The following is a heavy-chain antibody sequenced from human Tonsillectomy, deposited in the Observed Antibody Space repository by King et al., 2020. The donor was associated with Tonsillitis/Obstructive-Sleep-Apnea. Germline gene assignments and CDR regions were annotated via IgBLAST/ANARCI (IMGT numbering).Heavy chain of an antibody. CDR2: IYTSGST. J-gene: IGHJ4*02. D-gene: IGHD3-3*01. CDR3: ARSPRQGGRITIFGVASYYFDY. Sequence: VQLQESGPGLVKPSETLSLTCTVSGGSISSYYWSWIRQPAGKGLEWIGRIYTSGSTNYNPSLKSRVTMSVDTSKNQFSLKLSSVTAADTAVYYWARSPRQGGRITIFGVASYYFDYWGQGTLVTVSS. V-gene: IGHV4-4*07. CDR1: GGSISSYY.